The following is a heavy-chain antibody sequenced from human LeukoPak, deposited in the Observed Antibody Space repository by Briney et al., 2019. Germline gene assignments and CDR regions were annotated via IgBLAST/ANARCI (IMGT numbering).Heavy chain of an antibody. V-gene: IGHV4-30-4*01. CDR2: IYYSGST. Sequence: PSQTLSLTCTVSGGSISSGDYHWSWIRQPPGKGLEWIGYIYYSGSTYYNPSLKSRVTTSVDTSKNQFSLKLSSVTAADTAVYYCATRVSGVVVAPYWYFDLWGRGTLVTVSS. J-gene: IGHJ2*01. CDR3: ATRVSGVVVAPYWYFDL. CDR1: GGSISSGDYH. D-gene: IGHD2-15*01.